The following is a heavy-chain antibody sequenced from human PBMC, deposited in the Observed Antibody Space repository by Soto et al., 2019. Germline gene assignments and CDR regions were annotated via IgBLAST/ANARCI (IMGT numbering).Heavy chain of an antibody. J-gene: IGHJ5*01. V-gene: IGHV1-46*01. Sequence: LVQSGSQVQKPGASVKVSCSTSEYTFTSYLLHWVRQAPGQGLEWMGVIDPNGGVTNYAQLFNGRVAMTRDTASKTAYLELIGMTSGDTAVYFCAKDGDLDMAGSLRTEYYWFDSWGQGTLVIVSS. D-gene: IGHD1-26*01. CDR3: AKDGDLDMAGSLRTEYYWFDS. CDR2: IDPNGGVT. CDR1: EYTFTSYL.